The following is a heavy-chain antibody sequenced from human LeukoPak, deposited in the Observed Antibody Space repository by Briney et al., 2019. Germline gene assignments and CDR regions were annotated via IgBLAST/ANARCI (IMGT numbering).Heavy chain of an antibody. Sequence: GGSLRLSCVASGFTFRSYCMNWVRQAPGKGLEWVSSIGSSSSDIHYADSVKGRFTISRDNSMNTLYLQMNSLRAEDTAVYYCAKDKFDWNEGYYYYYMDVWGKGTTVTVSS. CDR2: IGSSSSDI. V-gene: IGHV3-21*01. D-gene: IGHD1-1*01. J-gene: IGHJ6*03. CDR3: AKDKFDWNEGYYYYYMDV. CDR1: GFTFRSYC.